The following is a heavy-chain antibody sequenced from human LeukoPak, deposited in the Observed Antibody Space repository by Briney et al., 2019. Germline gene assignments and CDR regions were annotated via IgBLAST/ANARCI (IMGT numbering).Heavy chain of an antibody. Sequence: PSQTLSLTCTVSGGSVRRGNYYWTWIRQPAGSGLEWIGRIYTSGTTDYNPSLRTRVTISVDVSRNQFSLNLSSVTAADTAVYYCARWSGSVTARNYYYYMDVWGEGTTVTVSS. V-gene: IGHV4-61*02. CDR1: GGSVRRGNYY. CDR2: IYTSGTT. CDR3: ARWSGSVTARNYYYYMDV. J-gene: IGHJ6*03. D-gene: IGHD6-6*01.